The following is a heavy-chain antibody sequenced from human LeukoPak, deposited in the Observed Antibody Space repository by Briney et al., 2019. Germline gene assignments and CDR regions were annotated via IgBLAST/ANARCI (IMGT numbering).Heavy chain of an antibody. J-gene: IGHJ4*02. CDR2: IYYSGST. CDR3: ARSGRSWPDFDY. V-gene: IGHV4-39*01. D-gene: IGHD6-13*01. CDR1: GGSISSSSYY. Sequence: SETLSLTCTVSGGSISSSSYYWGWIRQAPGKGLEWIGSIYYSGSTYYNPSLKSRVTISVDTSKNQFSLKLSSVTAADTAVYYCARSGRSWPDFDYWGQGTLVTVSS.